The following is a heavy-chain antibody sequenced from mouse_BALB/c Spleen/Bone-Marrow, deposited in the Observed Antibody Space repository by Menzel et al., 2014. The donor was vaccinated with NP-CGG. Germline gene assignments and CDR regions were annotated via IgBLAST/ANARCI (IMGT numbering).Heavy chain of an antibody. CDR3: ARFSQLGLLAY. J-gene: IGHJ3*01. Sequence: QVQLQQSGAELVKPGTSVKLSCKASGYNFTSYLINWVKLRPGQGLEWIGDIYPGSGSTNYNEKFKSKATLTVDTSSSTAYMQLSSLASEDSALYYCARFSQLGLLAYWGQGTLVTVSA. V-gene: IGHV1-55*01. CDR2: IYPGSGST. D-gene: IGHD3-1*01. CDR1: GYNFTSYL.